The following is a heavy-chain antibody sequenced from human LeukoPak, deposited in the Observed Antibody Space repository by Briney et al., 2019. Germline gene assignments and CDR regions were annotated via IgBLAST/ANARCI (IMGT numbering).Heavy chain of an antibody. CDR3: ARVLQLWFQGALPYYFDY. V-gene: IGHV1-18*01. Sequence: VASVKVSCKASGYTFTSYGISWVRQAPGQGLEWMGWISAYNGNTNYAQKLQGRVTMTTDTSTSTAYMELRSLRSDDTAVYYCARVLQLWFQGALPYYFDYWGQGTLVTVSS. CDR2: ISAYNGNT. D-gene: IGHD5-18*01. J-gene: IGHJ4*02. CDR1: GYTFTSYG.